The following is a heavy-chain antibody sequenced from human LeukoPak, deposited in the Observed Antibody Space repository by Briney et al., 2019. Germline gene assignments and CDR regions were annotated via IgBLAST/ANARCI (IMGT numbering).Heavy chain of an antibody. CDR2: IYYSGST. V-gene: IGHV4-39*07. CDR1: GGSISSSSYY. Sequence: SETLSLTCTVSGGSISSSSYYWGWIRQPPGKWLEWIGSIYYSGSTYYNPSLKSRVTISVDTSKNQYSLKLSSVTAADTAVYYCARGSVTAMVPYWYFDLWGRGTLVTVSS. D-gene: IGHD5-18*01. J-gene: IGHJ2*01. CDR3: ARGSVTAMVPYWYFDL.